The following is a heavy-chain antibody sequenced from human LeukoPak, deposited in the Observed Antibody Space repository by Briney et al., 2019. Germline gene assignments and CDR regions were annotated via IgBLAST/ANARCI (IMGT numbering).Heavy chain of an antibody. CDR3: ARTRSSGWYEGPYYGMDV. CDR2: VSISSGTI. J-gene: IGHJ6*02. Sequence: PGGSLRLSCAASGFTFSGHNMNWVRQAPGKGLEWISFVSISSGTIYYADSVNGRFRISRDNAKSSLDLEMNSLRAEDTAVYYCARTRSSGWYEGPYYGMDVWGQGTTVTVSS. D-gene: IGHD6-19*01. V-gene: IGHV3-48*04. CDR1: GFTFSGHN.